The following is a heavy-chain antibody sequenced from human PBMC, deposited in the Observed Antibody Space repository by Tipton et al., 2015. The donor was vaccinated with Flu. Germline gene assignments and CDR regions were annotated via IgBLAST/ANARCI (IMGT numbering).Heavy chain of an antibody. V-gene: IGHV3-23*01. J-gene: IGHJ4*02. Sequence: GSLRLSCAASGFTFSSYAMSWVRQAPGKGLEWVSGISESGDTTDYADPVKGRFTISRDNSKNTFYLQMNSLRVEDTALYYCARYYGLPFDYWGQGALVTISS. CDR2: ISESGDTT. D-gene: IGHD3-10*01. CDR1: GFTFSSYA. CDR3: ARYYGLPFDY.